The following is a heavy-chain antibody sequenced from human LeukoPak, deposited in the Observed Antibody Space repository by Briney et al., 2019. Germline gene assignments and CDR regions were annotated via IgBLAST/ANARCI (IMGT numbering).Heavy chain of an antibody. Sequence: SDTLSLTCTVSGDSISSGVYYWSWIRQHPGKGLEWIGYIYYSGSTYYNPSLTSRVTISVYTSKNQFSLKLSSVTAADTAVDYCARGYLGGYSYGRNNWFYPWGQGTLVTVAS. CDR1: GDSISSGVYY. J-gene: IGHJ5*02. V-gene: IGHV4-31*03. CDR2: IYYSGST. D-gene: IGHD5-18*01. CDR3: ARGYLGGYSYGRNNWFYP.